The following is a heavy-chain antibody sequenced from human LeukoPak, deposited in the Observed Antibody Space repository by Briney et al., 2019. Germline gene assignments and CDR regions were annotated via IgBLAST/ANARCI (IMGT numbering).Heavy chain of an antibody. Sequence: GGSLRLSCAASGFTFSSYGMHWVRQAPGKGLEWVAVIWFDGTNKYFADSVKGRFTISRDNSKNTLYLQMNSLRAEDTAVHYCARRDGYNADFDYWGQGTLVPVSS. V-gene: IGHV3-33*01. D-gene: IGHD5-24*01. CDR2: IWFDGTNK. CDR1: GFTFSSYG. CDR3: ARRDGYNADFDY. J-gene: IGHJ4*02.